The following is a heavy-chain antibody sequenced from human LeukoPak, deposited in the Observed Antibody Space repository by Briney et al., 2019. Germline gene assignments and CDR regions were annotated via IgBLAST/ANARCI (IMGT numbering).Heavy chain of an antibody. Sequence: ASVKVSCKASGYTFTSYYMHWVRQAPGQGLEWMGIINPSGGSTSYAQKFQGRVTMTRDMSTSTVYMELSSLRSEDTAVYYCARGGPMIVALYGLDYWGQGTLVTVSS. J-gene: IGHJ4*02. CDR2: INPSGGST. V-gene: IGHV1-46*01. D-gene: IGHD3-22*01. CDR1: GYTFTSYY. CDR3: ARGGPMIVALYGLDY.